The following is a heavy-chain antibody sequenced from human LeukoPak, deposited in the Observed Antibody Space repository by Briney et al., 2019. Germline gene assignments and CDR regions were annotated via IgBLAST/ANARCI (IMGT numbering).Heavy chain of an antibody. CDR1: GYFFTSYW. D-gene: IGHD6-13*01. CDR3: ARHTAAAGTYRYYYGMDV. Sequence: GESLQISCKGSGYFFTSYWIGWVRQLPGKGLEWMGIIYPGDSDTRYSPSFQGQVTISADKSISTAYLQWSSLKASDTAMYYCARHTAAAGTYRYYYGMDVWGQGTTVTVSS. V-gene: IGHV5-51*01. CDR2: IYPGDSDT. J-gene: IGHJ6*02.